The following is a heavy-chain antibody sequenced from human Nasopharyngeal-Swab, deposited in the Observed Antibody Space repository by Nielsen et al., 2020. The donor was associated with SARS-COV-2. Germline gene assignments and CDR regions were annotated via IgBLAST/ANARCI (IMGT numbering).Heavy chain of an antibody. D-gene: IGHD6-19*01. CDR3: ARGVPSPTTGWYFVDY. J-gene: IGHJ4*02. CDR2: TYYRSKWYT. CDR1: GATVSSNGAV. Sequence: SETLSPTCAISGATVSSNGAVWNWIRQSPLGGLEWLGRTYYRSKWYTDYSVSVKSRVTINPDTTKNQFSLQLTFVTPEDTAVYYCARGVPSPTTGWYFVDYWSLGTVVTVSS. V-gene: IGHV6-1*01.